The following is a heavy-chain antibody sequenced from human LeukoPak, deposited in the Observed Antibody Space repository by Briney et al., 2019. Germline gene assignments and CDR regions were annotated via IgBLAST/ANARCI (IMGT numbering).Heavy chain of an antibody. J-gene: IGHJ4*02. CDR2: IYPGDSDT. Sequence: GESLEISCKGSGYSFTSYWIGWVRQMPGKGLGWMGIIYPGDSDTRYSPSFQGQVTIAADKSITTAYLQWSSLKASDTAMYYCARRRGYYGDYWGQGTLVTVSS. D-gene: IGHD3-22*01. V-gene: IGHV5-51*01. CDR1: GYSFTSYW. CDR3: ARRRGYYGDY.